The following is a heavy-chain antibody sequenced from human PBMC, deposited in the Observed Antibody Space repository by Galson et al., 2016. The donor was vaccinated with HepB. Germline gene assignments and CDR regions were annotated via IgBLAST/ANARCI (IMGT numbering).Heavy chain of an antibody. Sequence: SGYTFTDYYLHWLRQAPGQGLEWMGWMNPKSGETEYRKKFQGRVTMTRDTYLNTAYMELSRLRSDDTAVYYCEVSALRYNFAYWGQGTLVTVSS. V-gene: IGHV1-2*02. D-gene: IGHD5/OR15-5a*01. CDR2: MNPKSGET. J-gene: IGHJ4*02. CDR3: EVSALRYNFAY. CDR1: GYTFTDYY.